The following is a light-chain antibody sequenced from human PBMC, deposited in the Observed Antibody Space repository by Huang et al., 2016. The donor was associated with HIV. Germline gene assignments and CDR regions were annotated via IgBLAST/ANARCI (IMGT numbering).Light chain of an antibody. J-gene: IGKJ4*01. V-gene: IGKV3-15*01. CDR1: QSINNN. Sequence: EIVLTQSPATLSLSPGERAALSCRATQSINNNLAWYQPKPGQSPRLLIYGASTRATGIPARFRGSGSGTEFTLTISSLQSEDFAVYYCQQYNNWPPLLTFGGGTKVDIK. CDR2: GAS. CDR3: QQYNNWPPLLT.